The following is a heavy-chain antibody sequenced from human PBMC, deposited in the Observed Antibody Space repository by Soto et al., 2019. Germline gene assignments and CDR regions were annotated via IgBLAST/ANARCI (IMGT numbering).Heavy chain of an antibody. CDR1: GGPISPYS. CDR2: IYYSGST. D-gene: IGHD3-10*01. CDR3: ARGRGANYPFDY. J-gene: IGHJ4*02. V-gene: IGHV4-59*01. Sequence: SETLSLTCTVSGGPISPYSWSLIRQPPGKGLEWIGSIYYSGSTNYNPSLKSRVTISLDTSKNQFSLKLNSVTAADTAVYYCARGRGANYPFDYWGQGTLVTVSS.